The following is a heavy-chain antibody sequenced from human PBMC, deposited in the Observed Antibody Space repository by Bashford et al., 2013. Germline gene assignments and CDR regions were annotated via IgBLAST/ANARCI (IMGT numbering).Heavy chain of an antibody. CDR1: GGTFSSYA. D-gene: IGHD5-24*01. Sequence: SVKVSCKASGGTFSSYAISWVRQAPGQGLEWMGGIIPIFGTANYAQKFQGRVTITADESTSTAYMELSSLRSEDTAVYYCEGEDDPGIFDIWGQGTSGHRLL. V-gene: IGHV1-69*13. CDR3: EGEDDPGIFDI. J-gene: IGHJ3*02. CDR2: IIPIFGTA.